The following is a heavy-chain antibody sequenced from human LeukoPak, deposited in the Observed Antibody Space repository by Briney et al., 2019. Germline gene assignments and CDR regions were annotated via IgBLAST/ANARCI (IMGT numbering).Heavy chain of an antibody. V-gene: IGHV1-69*05. Sequence: VASVKVSCKASVPTFTSYAINWVRQAPGQGLEWMGGFIPIYGSPTYAQNFQGRVTYTTDEPTYTAYMELTNLKSDDTAVYFCAEFFYDTSGDAFDIWGQGTMVTVSS. J-gene: IGHJ3*02. CDR1: VPTFTSYA. D-gene: IGHD3-22*01. CDR2: FIPIYGSP. CDR3: AEFFYDTSGDAFDI.